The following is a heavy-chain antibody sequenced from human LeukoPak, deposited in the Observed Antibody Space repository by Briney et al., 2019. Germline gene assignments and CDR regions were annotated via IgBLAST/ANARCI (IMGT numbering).Heavy chain of an antibody. J-gene: IGHJ3*02. D-gene: IGHD5-12*01. V-gene: IGHV3-53*01. CDR2: IYSGGST. CDR3: AGMGYDDAFDI. CDR1: GFTVSSNY. Sequence: GGSLRLSCAASGFTVSSNYMSWVRQAPGKGLEWVSVIYSGGSTYYADSVKGRFTIPRDNSKNTLYLQMNSLRAEDTAVYYCAGMGYDDAFDIWGQGTMVTISS.